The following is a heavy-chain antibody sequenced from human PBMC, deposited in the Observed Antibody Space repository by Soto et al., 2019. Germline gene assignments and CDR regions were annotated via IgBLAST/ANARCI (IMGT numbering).Heavy chain of an antibody. CDR3: ARGTTTSAFSAMDV. CDR2: ISYDGGNK. Sequence: QVQLVESGGGVVQPGRSLRLSCAASGFTFSNNAMDWVRQAPGKGLEWVAVISYDGGNKYIAESVKGRFTISRDNSKNTLFLQMNSLRAEDTAVYYCARGTTTSAFSAMDVWGQGPTVTVSS. CDR1: GFTFSNNA. J-gene: IGHJ6*02. V-gene: IGHV3-30-3*01. D-gene: IGHD1-1*01.